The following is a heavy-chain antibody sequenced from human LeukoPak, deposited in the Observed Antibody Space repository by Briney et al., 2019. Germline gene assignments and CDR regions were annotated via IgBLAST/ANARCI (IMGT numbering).Heavy chain of an antibody. D-gene: IGHD3-22*01. V-gene: IGHV4-34*01. CDR1: GGSFSGYY. J-gene: IGHJ4*02. Sequence: SETLSLTCAVYGGSFSGYYWSWIRQPPGKGLEWIGEINHSGSTNYNPSLKSRVTISVDTSKNQFSLKLSSATAADTAVYYCARRGVVITGDFDYWGQGTLVTVSS. CDR3: ARRGVVITGDFDY. CDR2: INHSGST.